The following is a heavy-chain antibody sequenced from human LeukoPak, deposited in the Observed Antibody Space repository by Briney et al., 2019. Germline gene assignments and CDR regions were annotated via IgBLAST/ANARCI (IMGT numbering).Heavy chain of an antibody. V-gene: IGHV4-4*07. CDR1: GGSISSYY. Sequence: SETLSLTCTVSGGSISSYYWSWMRQPAGKRLEWIGRIYSSGSTSYNPSLKSRVTMSVDASKNQVSLKLSSATAADTAMYYCARVYQSSGISSGYFDYWGQGSLVTVCS. D-gene: IGHD4-23*01. J-gene: IGHJ4*02. CDR2: IYSSGST. CDR3: ARVYQSSGISSGYFDY.